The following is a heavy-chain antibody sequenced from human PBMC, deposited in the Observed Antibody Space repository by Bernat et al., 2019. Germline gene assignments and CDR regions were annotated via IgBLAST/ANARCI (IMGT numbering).Heavy chain of an antibody. J-gene: IGHJ4*02. CDR3: ASGTFPSDY. CDR2: ARNKARSYTT. D-gene: IGHD1-26*01. V-gene: IGHV3-72*01. CDR1: GFTFSDQY. Sequence: EVQLVESGGGSVQPGGSLRLSCAASGFTFSDQYMDWVRQTPGKGLEWVGRARNKARSYTTEYAASVKGRFTISRDDSKNSLYLQMNSLKTEDTAVYYCASGTFPSDYWGQGTLVTVSS.